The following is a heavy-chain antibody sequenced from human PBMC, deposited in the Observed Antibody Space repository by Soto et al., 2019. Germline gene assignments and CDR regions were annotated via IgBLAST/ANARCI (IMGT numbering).Heavy chain of an antibody. D-gene: IGHD6-13*01. CDR3: ARVTSSSWYREVYYFDY. CDR1: GFTVSSNY. V-gene: IGHV3-53*01. J-gene: IGHJ4*02. CDR2: IYSGGST. Sequence: GCSLRLSFAASGFTVSSNYMSWFRHAPVNVLEWVSVIYSGGSTYYADSVKGRFTISRDNSKNTLYLQMNSLRAEDTAVYYCARVTSSSWYREVYYFDYWGQGTLVTVSS.